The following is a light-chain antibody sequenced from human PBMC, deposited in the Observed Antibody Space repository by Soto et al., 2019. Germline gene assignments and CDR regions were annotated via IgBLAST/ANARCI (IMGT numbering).Light chain of an antibody. J-gene: IGKJ5*01. CDR2: DAS. CDR3: QLYDNFLSIT. CDR1: QDVGNY. V-gene: IGKV1-33*01. Sequence: DIQMTQSPSSLSASVGDRITITCQASQDVGNYLNWYQQKPGKAPELLIYDASKLEAGVPSRFSASGSGTDFTFTISSLQTEDIATYYCQLYDNFLSITFGQGTRLEI.